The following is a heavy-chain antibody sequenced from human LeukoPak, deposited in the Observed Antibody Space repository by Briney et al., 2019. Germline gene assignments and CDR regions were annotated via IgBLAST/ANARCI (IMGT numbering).Heavy chain of an antibody. J-gene: IGHJ4*02. Sequence: RGSLRLSCAASGFIFSSYSMNWVRQAPGKGLEWVSYISSSSSTIYYADSVKGRFTISRDNAKNSLYLQMNSLRVEDTAFYYCAKDNRRHYTSGPNPDSLHWGQGALVTVSS. V-gene: IGHV3-48*04. CDR3: AKDNRRHYTSGPNPDSLH. CDR1: GFIFSSYS. CDR2: ISSSSSTI. D-gene: IGHD6-19*01.